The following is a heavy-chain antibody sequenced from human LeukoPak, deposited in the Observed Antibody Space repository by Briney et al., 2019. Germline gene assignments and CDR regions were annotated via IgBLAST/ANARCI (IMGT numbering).Heavy chain of an antibody. CDR1: GGSISSGSYY. CDR3: AREREGPYGYLDY. V-gene: IGHV4-61*02. Sequence: SETLSLTCIVSGGSISSGSYYWSWIRQPAGKGLQWIGRIYTSGSTYYNPSLKSRVTISVDTSKNQFSLKLSSVTAADTAVYYCAREREGPYGYLDYWGQGILVTVSS. D-gene: IGHD4-17*01. J-gene: IGHJ4*02. CDR2: IYTSGST.